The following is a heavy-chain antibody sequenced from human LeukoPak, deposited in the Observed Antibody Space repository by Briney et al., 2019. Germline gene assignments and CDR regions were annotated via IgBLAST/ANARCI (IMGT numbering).Heavy chain of an antibody. V-gene: IGHV3-53*01. CDR1: GFTVSSNY. J-gene: IGHJ4*02. D-gene: IGHD3-10*01. Sequence: PGGSLRPSCAASGFTVSSNYMSWVRQAPGKGLEWVSVIYSGGSTYYADSVKGRFTISRDNSKNTLYLQMNSLRAEDTAVYYCARGFLEDYYGSGSYLFDYWGQGTLVTVSS. CDR3: ARGFLEDYYGSGSYLFDY. CDR2: IYSGGST.